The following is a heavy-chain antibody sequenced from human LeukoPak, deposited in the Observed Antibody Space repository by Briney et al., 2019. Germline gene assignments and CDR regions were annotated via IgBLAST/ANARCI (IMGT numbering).Heavy chain of an antibody. J-gene: IGHJ4*02. Sequence: GGSLRLSCAASGFTFSSYAMHWVRQAPGKGLERVAVISYDGSNKYYADSVKGRFTISRDNSKNTLYLQMNSLRAEDTAVYYCARGGGQWLVRDYYFDYWGQGTLVTVSS. D-gene: IGHD6-19*01. CDR1: GFTFSSYA. CDR2: ISYDGSNK. V-gene: IGHV3-30*04. CDR3: ARGGGQWLVRDYYFDY.